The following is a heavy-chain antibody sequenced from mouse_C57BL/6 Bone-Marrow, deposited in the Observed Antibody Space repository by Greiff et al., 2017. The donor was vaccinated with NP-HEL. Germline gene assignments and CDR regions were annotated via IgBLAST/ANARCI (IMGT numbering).Heavy chain of an antibody. CDR1: EYEFPSHD. V-gene: IGHV5-2*01. D-gene: IGHD2-5*01. J-gene: IGHJ3*01. CDR3: ASHYSNYEAAWFAY. CDR2: INSDGGST. Sequence: EVQGVESGGGLVQPGESLKLSCESNEYEFPSHDMSWVRKTPEKRLELVAAINSDGGSTYYPDTMERRFIISRDNTKKPLYLQMSSLRSEDTALYYCASHYSNYEAAWFAYWGQGTLVTVSA.